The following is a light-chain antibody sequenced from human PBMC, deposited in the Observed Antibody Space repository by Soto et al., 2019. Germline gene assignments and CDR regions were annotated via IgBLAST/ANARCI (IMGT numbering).Light chain of an antibody. J-gene: IGKJ4*01. CDR2: DAS. V-gene: IGKV1-33*01. CDR3: QQYDNLPIT. CDR1: QDISNY. Sequence: DLQMTQSPSSLSASVGDRVTITCQASQDISNYLNWYQQKPGKAPKLLIYDASNLETGVPSRFSGSGSGTDFTITISSLQPEDIATYYCQQYDNLPITFGGGTKVEIK.